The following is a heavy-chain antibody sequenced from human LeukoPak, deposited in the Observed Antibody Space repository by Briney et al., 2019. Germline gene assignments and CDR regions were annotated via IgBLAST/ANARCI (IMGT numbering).Heavy chain of an antibody. V-gene: IGHV4-59*01. CDR3: ARWDYYDSSGYLDY. CDR1: GGSISSYY. J-gene: IGHJ4*02. Sequence: SETLSLTCTVSGGSISSYYWSWIRQPPGKGLEWVGYIYYSGSTNYNPSLKSRVTISVDTSKHQFSLKLSSVTAADTPVYYCARWDYYDSSGYLDYWGQGTLVTVSS. D-gene: IGHD3-22*01. CDR2: IYYSGST.